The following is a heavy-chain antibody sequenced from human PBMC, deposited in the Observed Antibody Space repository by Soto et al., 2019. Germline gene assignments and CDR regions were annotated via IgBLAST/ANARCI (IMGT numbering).Heavy chain of an antibody. Sequence: PGGSLRLSCAASGFTFDDYAMHWVRQAPGKGLEWVSGISWNSGSIGYADSVKGRFTISRDNAKNSLYLQMNSLRAEDTALYYCAKARSSWYYYYYGMDVWGQGTTVTVSS. V-gene: IGHV3-9*01. CDR3: AKARSSWYYYYYGMDV. CDR2: ISWNSGSI. J-gene: IGHJ6*02. D-gene: IGHD6-13*01. CDR1: GFTFDDYA.